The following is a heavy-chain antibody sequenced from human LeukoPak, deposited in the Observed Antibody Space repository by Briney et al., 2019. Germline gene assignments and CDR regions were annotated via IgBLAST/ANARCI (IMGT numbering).Heavy chain of an antibody. J-gene: IGHJ3*02. D-gene: IGHD3-9*01. CDR3: ASRLRYFDGLAFDI. V-gene: IGHV4-59*01. CDR2: IYYSGST. CDR1: GDSISRYY. Sequence: SETLSLTCLVSGDSISRYYWNWIRQPPGKGLEWIGYIYYSGSTNYNPPLKSRVTISVDTSKNQFSLELSSVTAGDTAVYYCASRLRYFDGLAFDIWGQGTMVTVSS.